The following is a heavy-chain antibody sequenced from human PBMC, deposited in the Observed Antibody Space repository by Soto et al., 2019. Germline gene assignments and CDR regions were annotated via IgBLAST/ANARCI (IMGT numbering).Heavy chain of an antibody. D-gene: IGHD3-22*01. Sequence: PSETLSLTCTVSGGSISSYYWSWIRQPPGKGLEWIGYIYYSGSTNYNPSLKSRVTISVDTSKNQFSLKLSSVTAADTAVYYCARDVGYYDSRGYFDYWGQGTLVTVSS. CDR1: GGSISSYY. CDR2: IYYSGST. V-gene: IGHV4-59*01. CDR3: ARDVGYYDSRGYFDY. J-gene: IGHJ4*02.